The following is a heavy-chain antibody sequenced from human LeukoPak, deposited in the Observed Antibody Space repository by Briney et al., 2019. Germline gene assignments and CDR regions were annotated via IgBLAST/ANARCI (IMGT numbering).Heavy chain of an antibody. V-gene: IGHV4-61*02. D-gene: IGHD3-3*01. CDR2: IYTSGST. Sequence: PSQTLSLTCTVSGGSISSGSYYWSWIRQPAGKGLEWIGRIYTSGSTNYNPSLKSRVTISVDTSKNQFSLKLSSVTAADTAVYYCAREDGDFWSGSAENYMDVWGKGTTVTVSS. J-gene: IGHJ6*03. CDR1: GGSISSGSYY. CDR3: AREDGDFWSGSAENYMDV.